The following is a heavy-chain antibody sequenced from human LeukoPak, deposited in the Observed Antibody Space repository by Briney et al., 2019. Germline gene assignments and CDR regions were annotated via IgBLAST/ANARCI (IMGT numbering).Heavy chain of an antibody. J-gene: IGHJ4*02. CDR2: IYPGDSDT. D-gene: IGHD6-19*01. CDR1: GYSFTSYW. CDR3: ARTGYSSGWFFDY. V-gene: IGHV5-51*01. Sequence: GESLKISCKGSGYSFTSYWIGWVRQMPGKGLEWVGIIYPGDSDTRYSPSFQGQVTISADKSISTAYLQWSSPKASDTAMYYCARTGYSSGWFFDYWGQGTLVTVSS.